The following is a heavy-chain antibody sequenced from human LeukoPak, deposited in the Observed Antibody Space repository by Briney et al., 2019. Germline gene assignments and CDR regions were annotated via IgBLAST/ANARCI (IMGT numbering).Heavy chain of an antibody. J-gene: IGHJ4*02. Sequence: GGSLRLSCAASGFTFSSYWMHWVRQAPGKGLVWVSRINTDGSSTSYADSVKGRFTISRDNAKKSLYLQMNSLRVDDSAIYYCVKISGGTFRWGQGTQVTVSS. D-gene: IGHD2-15*01. CDR1: GFTFSSYW. CDR3: VKISGGTFR. V-gene: IGHV3-74*01. CDR2: INTDGSST.